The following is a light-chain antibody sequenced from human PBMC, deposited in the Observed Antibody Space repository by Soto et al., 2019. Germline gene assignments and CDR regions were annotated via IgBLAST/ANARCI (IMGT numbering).Light chain of an antibody. CDR2: QVT. J-gene: IGLJ3*02. Sequence: QSALTQPPSASGSPGQSVTISCTGTSSDVGAYDYVSWCQQHPGKAPKLIIYQVTKRPSGVPDRFSGSKSGNTASLTVSGLQAEDEADYFCSSYVVSYNWVFGGGTKVTVL. CDR1: SSDVGAYDY. CDR3: SSYVVSYNWV. V-gene: IGLV2-8*01.